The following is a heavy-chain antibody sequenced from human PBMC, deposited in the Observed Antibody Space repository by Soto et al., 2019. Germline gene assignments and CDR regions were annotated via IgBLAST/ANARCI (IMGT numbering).Heavy chain of an antibody. D-gene: IGHD3-9*01. V-gene: IGHV3-23*01. CDR3: AKGGAVYGLLTHDY. CDR1: GFTFRDYA. Sequence: EVQLLESGGGLEQPGGSLRLSGAASGFTFRDYAMSWVRQAPGKGLEWVTTITGSSSNLYYSDSVKGRFAISRDNSKNTLYLQMDSLTAEDTAVYYCAKGGAVYGLLTHDYWGQGTPVTVSS. CDR2: ITGSSSNL. J-gene: IGHJ4*02.